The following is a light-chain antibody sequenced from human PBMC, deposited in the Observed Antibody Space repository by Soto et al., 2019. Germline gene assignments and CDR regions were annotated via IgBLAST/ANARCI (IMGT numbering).Light chain of an antibody. CDR2: GAS. Sequence: EIVMTHSPATLSVSPGERVTLSCRASQSISSNLAWYQQKPGQAPRLLIYGASTRATGIPARFSGSGSGTEFTLTISSLQSEDFAVYYCQHYNNWPPWTFGQGTKVEIK. CDR1: QSISSN. CDR3: QHYNNWPPWT. J-gene: IGKJ1*01. V-gene: IGKV3-15*01.